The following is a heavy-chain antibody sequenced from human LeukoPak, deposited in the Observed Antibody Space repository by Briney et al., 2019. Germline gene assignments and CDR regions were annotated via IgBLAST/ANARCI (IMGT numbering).Heavy chain of an antibody. CDR3: AKDHRGGYSSYFDY. Sequence: GGSLRLSCAASGFTFSSYGMHWVRQAPGKGLEWVAVISYDGSNKYYADSVKGRFTNSRDNSKNTLYLQMNSLRAEDTAVYYCAKDHRGGYSSYFDYWGQGTLVTVSS. J-gene: IGHJ4*02. D-gene: IGHD5-12*01. V-gene: IGHV3-30*18. CDR1: GFTFSSYG. CDR2: ISYDGSNK.